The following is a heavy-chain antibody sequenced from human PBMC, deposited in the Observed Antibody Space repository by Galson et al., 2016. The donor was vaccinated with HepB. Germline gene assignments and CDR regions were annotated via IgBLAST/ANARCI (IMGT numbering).Heavy chain of an antibody. Sequence: SGYTFTSYYMHWVRQAPGQGLEWMGIINPSGGSTSYAQKFQGRVTMTRDTSTSTVYMELSSLRSEDTAVYYCARSAYSGSYYGRDWFDPWGQGTLVTVSS. CDR3: ARSAYSGSYYGRDWFDP. CDR1: GYTFTSYY. J-gene: IGHJ5*02. V-gene: IGHV1-46*01. CDR2: INPSGGST. D-gene: IGHD1-26*01.